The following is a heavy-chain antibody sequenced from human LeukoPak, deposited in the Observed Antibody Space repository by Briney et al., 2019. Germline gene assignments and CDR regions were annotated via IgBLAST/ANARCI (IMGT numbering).Heavy chain of an antibody. CDR2: INSDGNIT. V-gene: IGHV3-74*01. Sequence: PGGSLRLSCAASGFTFSSYWMHRVRQAPGKGLVWVSRINSDGNITTYADSVKGRFTISRDNAKNTLYLQMNSLRAEDTAVYYCVREYTSSSGRAFDYWGQGTLVTVSS. CDR3: VREYTSSSGRAFDY. CDR1: GFTFSSYW. D-gene: IGHD6-6*01. J-gene: IGHJ4*02.